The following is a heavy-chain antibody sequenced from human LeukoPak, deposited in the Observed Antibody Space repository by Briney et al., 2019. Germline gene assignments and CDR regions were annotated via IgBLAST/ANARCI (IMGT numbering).Heavy chain of an antibody. Sequence: GRSLTLSCTASGFIFSRYAMYWVRQAPGKGLEWVSTIRGSGGTTYYADSVKGRFTISRDNSKNTLYLQMNSLRAEDTAVYYCARDARDGYGGNPFDYWGQGTLVTVSS. CDR2: IRGSGGTT. V-gene: IGHV3-23*01. CDR3: ARDARDGYGGNPFDY. D-gene: IGHD4-23*01. CDR1: GFIFSRYA. J-gene: IGHJ4*02.